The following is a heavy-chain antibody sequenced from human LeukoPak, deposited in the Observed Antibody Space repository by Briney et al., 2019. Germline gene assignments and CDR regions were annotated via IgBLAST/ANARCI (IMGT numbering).Heavy chain of an antibody. D-gene: IGHD1-26*01. V-gene: IGHV5-51*01. CDR1: GYSFTSYW. CDR2: IYPGDPDT. CDR3: ARTSGSYLYYYYYMDV. J-gene: IGHJ6*03. Sequence: PGESLKISCKGSGYSFTSYWIGWVRQMPGKGLEWMGIIYPGDPDTRYSPSFQGQVTISADKSISTAYLQWSSLKASDTAMYYCARTSGSYLYYYYYMDVWGKGTTVTVSS.